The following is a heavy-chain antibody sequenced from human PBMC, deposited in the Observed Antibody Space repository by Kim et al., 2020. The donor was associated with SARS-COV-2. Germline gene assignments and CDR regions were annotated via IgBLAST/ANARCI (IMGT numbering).Heavy chain of an antibody. CDR2: VEPNTGNT. V-gene: IGHV1-8*01. Sequence: ASVKVSCKASGDTFTSDDVNWVRQATGQGLEWMGWVEPNTGNTAYAQKFQGRVTMTRDTSTSTAYMELHRLTSEDTGVYYCVTVLGGPTDNWGQGTLVTVSS. D-gene: IGHD3-10*01. CDR1: GDTFTSDD. CDR3: VTVLGGPTDN. J-gene: IGHJ4*02.